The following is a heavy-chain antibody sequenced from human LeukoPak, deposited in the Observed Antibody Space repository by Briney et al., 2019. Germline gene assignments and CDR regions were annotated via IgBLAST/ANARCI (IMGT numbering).Heavy chain of an antibody. CDR3: AKSRLAYCSGGSCYPALGY. V-gene: IGHV3-30*02. J-gene: IGHJ4*02. Sequence: GGSLRLSCAASGFTFSSYGMHWVRQAPGKGLEWVAFIRYDGSNEYYADSVKGRFTISRDNSKNTLYLQMNSLRAEDTAVYYCAKSRLAYCSGGSCYPALGYWGQGTLVTVSS. CDR2: IRYDGSNE. CDR1: GFTFSSYG. D-gene: IGHD2-15*01.